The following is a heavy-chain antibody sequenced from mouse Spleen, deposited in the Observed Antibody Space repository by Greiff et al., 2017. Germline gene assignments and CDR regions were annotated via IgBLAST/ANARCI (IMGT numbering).Heavy chain of an antibody. CDR1: GFTFSSYY. CDR2: ISSGGGST. CDR3: ARDGVTTYYFDY. V-gene: IGHV5-12-1*01. D-gene: IGHD2-2*01. Sequence: EVQGVESGGGLVKLGGSLKLSCAASGFTFSSYYMSWVRQTPEKRLEWVATISSGGGSTYYPDSVKGRFTISRDNAKNTLYLQMSSLNSEDTAVYYCARDGVTTYYFDYWGQGTTLTVSS. J-gene: IGHJ2*01.